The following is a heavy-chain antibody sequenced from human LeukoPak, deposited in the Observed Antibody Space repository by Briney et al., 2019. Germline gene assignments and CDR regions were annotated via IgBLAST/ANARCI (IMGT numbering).Heavy chain of an antibody. CDR2: IRYDGSNK. V-gene: IGHV3-30*02. D-gene: IGHD6-25*01. CDR3: AKDPYFSGWAKSYHSYYMDV. J-gene: IGHJ6*03. Sequence: PGGSLRLSCAASGFTFNNYVMHWVRQAPGKGLEWVTFIRYDGSNKYYADSVKGRFTISRDNSKNTLYLQMNSLTTEDTAGYYCAKDPYFSGWAKSYHSYYMDVWGKGTTLTVSS. CDR1: GFTFNNYV.